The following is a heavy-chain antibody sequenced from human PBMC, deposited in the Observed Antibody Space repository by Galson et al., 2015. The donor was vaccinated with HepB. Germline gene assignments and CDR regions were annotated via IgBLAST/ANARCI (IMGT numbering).Heavy chain of an antibody. Sequence: SVKVSCKASGGTFSSYAISWVRQAPGQGLEWMGGIIPIFGTANYAQKFQGRVTITADESTSTAYMELSSLRSEDTAVYYCARHRIVGATSAFDIWGQGTMVTVSS. CDR3: ARHRIVGATSAFDI. CDR1: GGTFSSYA. V-gene: IGHV1-69*13. CDR2: IIPIFGTA. D-gene: IGHD1-26*01. J-gene: IGHJ3*02.